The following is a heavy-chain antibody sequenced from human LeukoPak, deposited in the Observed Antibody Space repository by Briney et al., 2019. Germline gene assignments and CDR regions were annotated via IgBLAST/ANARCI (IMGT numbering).Heavy chain of an antibody. V-gene: IGHV4-39*01. CDR1: GGSISSSNYY. J-gene: IGHJ4*02. CDR3: ASGSGYFFDY. Sequence: PSETLSLTCSVSGGSISSSNYYWGWVRQPPGKGLEWIGTIYYSGSTYYNPSLKSRVTISVDTSKNQFSLKLSSVTAADTAVYYCASGSGYFFDYWGQGTLVTVSS. CDR2: IYYSGST. D-gene: IGHD1-14*01.